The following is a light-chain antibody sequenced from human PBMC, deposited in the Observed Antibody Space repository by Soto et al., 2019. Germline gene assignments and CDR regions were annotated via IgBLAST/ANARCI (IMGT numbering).Light chain of an antibody. Sequence: EIVMTQSPATLSVSPGERATLSCRASQSVSSNLAWYQQKPGQAPRLLIYGASTRATGIPVRFSGSGSGTEFTLAINSLQSDDFAVYYCQQYTNWPPWTFGQGTKVEIK. CDR1: QSVSSN. CDR3: QQYTNWPPWT. J-gene: IGKJ1*01. V-gene: IGKV3-15*01. CDR2: GAS.